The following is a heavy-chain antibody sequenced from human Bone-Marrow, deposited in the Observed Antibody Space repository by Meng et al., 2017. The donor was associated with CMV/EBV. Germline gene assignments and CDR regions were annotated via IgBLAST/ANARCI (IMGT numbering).Heavy chain of an antibody. J-gene: IGHJ6*02. CDR1: GGTFSSYA. D-gene: IGHD6-19*01. Sequence: AVKVFCKASGGTFSSYAISWVRQAPGQGLEWMGGIIPIFGTANYAQKFQGRVTITTDESTSTAYMELSSLRSEDTAVYYCARPAVAGNYYYYGMDVWGQGTTVTFYS. V-gene: IGHV1-69*05. CDR3: ARPAVAGNYYYYGMDV. CDR2: IIPIFGTA.